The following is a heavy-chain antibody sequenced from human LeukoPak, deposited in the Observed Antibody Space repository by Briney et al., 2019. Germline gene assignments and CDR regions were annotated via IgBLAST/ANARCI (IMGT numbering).Heavy chain of an antibody. J-gene: IGHJ6*03. Sequence: GGSLRLSCAASGFTVSSNYMSWVRQAPGKGLEWVSVIYSGGSTYYADSVKGRFTISRDNSKNTLYLQMNSLRAEDTAVYYCARDQLAADYYMDVWGKGTTVTVSS. CDR3: ARDQLAADYYMDV. CDR1: GFTVSSNY. D-gene: IGHD6-6*01. CDR2: IYSGGST. V-gene: IGHV3-53*01.